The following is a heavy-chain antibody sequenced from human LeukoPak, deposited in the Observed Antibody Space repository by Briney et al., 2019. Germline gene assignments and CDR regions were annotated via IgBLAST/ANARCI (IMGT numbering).Heavy chain of an antibody. J-gene: IGHJ4*02. CDR1: GFTFSKYW. D-gene: IGHD6-19*01. Sequence: PGGSLRLSCAASGFTFSKYWMLWVRQAPGTGLESVSRINTDGTVTTYADSVKGRFTVSRDNADNTMFLQMKSVRDEDTAVYYCATKQWLAPPPDSWGQGTPVTVSS. CDR3: ATKQWLAPPPDS. V-gene: IGHV3-74*01. CDR2: INTDGTVT.